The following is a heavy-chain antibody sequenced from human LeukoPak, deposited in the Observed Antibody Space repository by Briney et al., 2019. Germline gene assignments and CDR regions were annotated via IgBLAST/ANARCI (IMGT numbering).Heavy chain of an antibody. J-gene: IGHJ5*02. CDR2: INHSGST. CDR3: ARDYYGSGSYYAPFDP. D-gene: IGHD3-10*01. CDR1: GGSFSGYY. V-gene: IGHV4-34*01. Sequence: SETLSLTCAVYGGSFSGYYWSWIRQPPGKGLEWIGEINHSGSTYYNPSLKSRVTISVDTSKNQFSLKLSSVTAADTAVYYCARDYYGSGSYYAPFDPWGQGTLVTASS.